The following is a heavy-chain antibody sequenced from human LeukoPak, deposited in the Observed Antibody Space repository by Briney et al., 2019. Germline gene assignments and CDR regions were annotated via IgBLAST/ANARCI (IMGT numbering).Heavy chain of an antibody. Sequence: GGSLRLSCAASGFTFDDYAMHWVRQAPGKGLEWVSGISWNSGSIGYADSVKGRFTISRDNAKHSLYLQRNSLRAEDTALYYCAKNEGHKIQLWTAYFDYWGQGTLVTVSS. D-gene: IGHD5-18*01. CDR3: AKNEGHKIQLWTAYFDY. CDR1: GFTFDDYA. J-gene: IGHJ4*02. CDR2: ISWNSGSI. V-gene: IGHV3-9*01.